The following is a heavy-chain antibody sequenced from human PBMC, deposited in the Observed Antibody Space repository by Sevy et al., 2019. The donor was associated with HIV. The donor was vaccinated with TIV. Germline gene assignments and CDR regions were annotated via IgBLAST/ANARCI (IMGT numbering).Heavy chain of an antibody. Sequence: ASVKVSCKASGYTFTSYGISWVRQAPGQGLEWMGWISAYNGNTNYAQKLQGRVTMTTDTSTSTAYMELTSLRSDDTAVYYCAKEPQVQGYCSSTSCKDAFDIWGQGTMVTVSS. CDR2: ISAYNGNT. V-gene: IGHV1-18*01. CDR3: AKEPQVQGYCSSTSCKDAFDI. D-gene: IGHD2-2*01. J-gene: IGHJ3*02. CDR1: GYTFTSYG.